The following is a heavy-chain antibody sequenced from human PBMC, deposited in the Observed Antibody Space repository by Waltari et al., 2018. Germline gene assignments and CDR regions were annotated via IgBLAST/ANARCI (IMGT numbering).Heavy chain of an antibody. V-gene: IGHV1-18*01. CDR3: AREMIGDLDY. CDR2: ISAYNGKT. J-gene: IGHJ4*02. CDR1: GYTFPSYG. Sequence: QVQLVPSGAEVKKPGASVKVSCKASGYTFPSYGINWVRQAPGQGLEWMGWISAYNGKTNYAQKFQGRVTMTTETSTSTAYMELRSLRSDDTAVYYCAREMIGDLDYWGQGTLVTVSS. D-gene: IGHD2-21*01.